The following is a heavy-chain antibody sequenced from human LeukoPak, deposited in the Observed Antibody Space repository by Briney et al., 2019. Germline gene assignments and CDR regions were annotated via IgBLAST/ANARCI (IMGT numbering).Heavy chain of an antibody. Sequence: PSETLSLTCTVSGGSISSYYWSWIRQPPGKGLEWIGYIYYSGSTNYNPSLKSRVTISVDTSKNQFSLKLSSVTAADTAVYYCARVLRNGGYYYYYYMDVWGKGTTVTISS. V-gene: IGHV4-59*01. J-gene: IGHJ6*03. CDR3: ARVLRNGGYYYYYYMDV. CDR2: IYYSGST. D-gene: IGHD2-15*01. CDR1: GGSISSYY.